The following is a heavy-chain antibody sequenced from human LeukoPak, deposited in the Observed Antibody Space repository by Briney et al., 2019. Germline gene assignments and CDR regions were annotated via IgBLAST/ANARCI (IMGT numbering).Heavy chain of an antibody. CDR1: GFAFDGYG. CDR2: IPWNGGSI. Sequence: GGSLRLSCAASGFAFDGYGVAWVRRAPGKGLEWVSGIPWNGGSIGYADSVKGRFTISRDNAKNSLYLQMNSLRVEDTALYHCARVRSSAWSEAFDIWGQGTMVTVSS. CDR3: ARVRSSAWSEAFDI. V-gene: IGHV3-20*01. J-gene: IGHJ3*02. D-gene: IGHD6-19*01.